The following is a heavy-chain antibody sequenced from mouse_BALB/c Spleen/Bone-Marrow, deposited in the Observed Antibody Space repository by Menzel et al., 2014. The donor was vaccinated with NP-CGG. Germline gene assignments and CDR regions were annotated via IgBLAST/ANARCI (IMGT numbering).Heavy chain of an antibody. D-gene: IGHD2-1*01. J-gene: IGHJ3*01. CDR1: GFNIKDTY. CDR2: IDPANGNT. CDR3: ARNGNYGAWFAY. V-gene: IGHV14-3*02. Sequence: VQLKQSGAELVKPGASVKLSCTASGFNIKDTYMHWVKQRPEQGLEWIGRIDPANGNTKYDPKFQGKATITADTSSNTAYLQLSSLTSEDTAVYCCARNGNYGAWFAYWGQRTLVTVSA.